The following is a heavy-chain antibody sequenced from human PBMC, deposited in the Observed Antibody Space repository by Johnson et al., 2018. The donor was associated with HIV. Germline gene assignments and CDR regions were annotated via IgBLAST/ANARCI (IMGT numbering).Heavy chain of an antibody. Sequence: VQLVESGGGLVQPGGSLRLSCAASGFTVSSNYMSWVRQAPGKGLEWVSVIYSGGSTYYADPVKGRFTIATDNSKNTLYLQMNSLKIEDTAVYYCAKDPYGYYYDASGLTAFDIWGQGTMVTVSS. V-gene: IGHV3-66*01. CDR3: AKDPYGYYYDASGLTAFDI. CDR1: GFTVSSNY. D-gene: IGHD3-22*01. J-gene: IGHJ3*02. CDR2: IYSGGST.